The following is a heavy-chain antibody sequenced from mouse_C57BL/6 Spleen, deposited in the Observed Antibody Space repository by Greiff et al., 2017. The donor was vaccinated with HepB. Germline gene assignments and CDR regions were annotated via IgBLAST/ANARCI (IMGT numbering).Heavy chain of an antibody. CDR1: GYSFTGYY. D-gene: IGHD4-1*01. CDR2: INPSTGGT. J-gene: IGHJ3*01. V-gene: IGHV1-42*01. Sequence: EVKLVESGPELVKPGASVKISCKASGYSFTGYYMNWVKQSPEKSLEWIGEINPSTGGTTYNQKFKAKATLTVDKSSITAYMQLKSLTSEDSAVYYCARNWEDWFAYWGQGTLVTVSA. CDR3: ARNWEDWFAY.